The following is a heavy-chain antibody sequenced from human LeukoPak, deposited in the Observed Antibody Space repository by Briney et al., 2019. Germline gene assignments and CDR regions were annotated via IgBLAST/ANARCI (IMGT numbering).Heavy chain of an antibody. CDR1: GFTFKTYG. J-gene: IGHJ4*02. Sequence: GGSLRLSCAASGFTFKTYGMNWVRQAPGKGLEWDSSINSGSTQTYYADSVKGRFTIARDNAKNSLYLQMNSLRAEDTAVYYCARGSTYYDSSGQVPFDYWGQGTLVTVSS. CDR3: ARGSTYYDSSGQVPFDY. V-gene: IGHV3-21*01. CDR2: INSGSTQT. D-gene: IGHD3-22*01.